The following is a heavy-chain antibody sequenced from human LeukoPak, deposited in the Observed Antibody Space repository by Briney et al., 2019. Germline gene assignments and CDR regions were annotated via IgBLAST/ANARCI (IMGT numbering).Heavy chain of an antibody. Sequence: SVKVSCKASGGTFSSYAISWVRQAPGQGLEWMGGIIPIFGTANYAQKFQGRVTITTDESTSTAYMELSSLRSEDTAVYYCARDSGYCSSTSCYTGAFDIWGQGTMVTVSS. CDR1: GGTFSSYA. CDR3: ARDSGYCSSTSCYTGAFDI. CDR2: IIPIFGTA. V-gene: IGHV1-69*05. J-gene: IGHJ3*02. D-gene: IGHD2-2*02.